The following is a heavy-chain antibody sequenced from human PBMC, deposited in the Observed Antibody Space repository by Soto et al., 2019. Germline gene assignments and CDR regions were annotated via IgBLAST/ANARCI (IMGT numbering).Heavy chain of an antibody. D-gene: IGHD4-4*01. CDR1: GFPFSSYV. CDR3: AKDSNKYSSSLRGRYFDY. Sequence: GGSLRLSCAASGFPFSSYVMAWVRQAPGKGLEWVSGISGGGSNTFYADSVKGRFTISRDNSKNTLPLQMNSLGAEDTAVYYCAKDSNKYSSSLRGRYFDYWGQGIGVTVSS. V-gene: IGHV3-23*01. J-gene: IGHJ4*02. CDR2: ISGGGSNT.